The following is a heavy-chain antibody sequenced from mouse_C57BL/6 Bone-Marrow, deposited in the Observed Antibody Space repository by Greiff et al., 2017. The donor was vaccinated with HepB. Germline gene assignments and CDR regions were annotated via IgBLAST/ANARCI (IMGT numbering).Heavy chain of an antibody. Sequence: LEWIGAIYPGNSDTSYNQKFKGKAKLTAVTSASTAYMELSSLTNEDSAVYYCTRRPLAGYYFDYWGQGTTLTVSS. CDR3: TRRPLAGYYFDY. J-gene: IGHJ2*01. CDR2: IYPGNSDT. V-gene: IGHV1-5*01.